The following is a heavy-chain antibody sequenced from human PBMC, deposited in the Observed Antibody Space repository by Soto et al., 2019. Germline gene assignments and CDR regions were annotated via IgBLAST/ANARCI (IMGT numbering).Heavy chain of an antibody. V-gene: IGHV1-46*01. J-gene: IGHJ5*02. CDR1: AYSFTTYH. CDR3: ARGDIVLVPASEGNWFDP. CDR2: INPDAGAT. Sequence: QVQLVQSGAEVKKPGASVTVSCKASAYSFTTYHIHWVRQAPGQGLEWMGLINPDAGATNYEQRFQGRLRLTRDTSTSTVYMELRSLSVDDTAVYYCARGDIVLVPASEGNWFDPWGQGTLVTVSS. D-gene: IGHD2-2*01.